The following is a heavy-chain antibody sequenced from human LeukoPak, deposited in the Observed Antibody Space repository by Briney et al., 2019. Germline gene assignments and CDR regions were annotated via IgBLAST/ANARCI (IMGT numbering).Heavy chain of an antibody. CDR3: ARDNWKWSFDH. V-gene: IGHV1-46*01. CDR1: GYTFTTYK. D-gene: IGHD1-1*01. J-gene: IGHJ4*02. CDR2: INPSDDTT. Sequence: ASVPVSRKASGYTFTTYKMHWVRQAPGQGLEWMGIINPSDDTTTYSQKFQDRVTMTRDTSTSTFYMDLSSLRSEDTAVYYCARDNWKWSFDHWGQATQRTVSS.